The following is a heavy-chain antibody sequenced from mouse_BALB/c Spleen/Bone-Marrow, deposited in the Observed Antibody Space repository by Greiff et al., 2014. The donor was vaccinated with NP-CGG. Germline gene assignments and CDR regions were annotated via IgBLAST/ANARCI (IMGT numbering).Heavy chain of an antibody. CDR2: ISSGGSYT. Sequence: EVQWVESGGDLVKPGGSLKLSCAASGFTFSRYGMSWVRQTPDKRLEWVANISSGGSYTYYPDSVKGRFTISRDNAKNTLYLHMSSLKSEDTAMYYCARQYGNLGVMDYWGQGTSVTVSS. J-gene: IGHJ4*01. V-gene: IGHV5-6*01. CDR1: GFTFSRYG. D-gene: IGHD2-1*01. CDR3: ARQYGNLGVMDY.